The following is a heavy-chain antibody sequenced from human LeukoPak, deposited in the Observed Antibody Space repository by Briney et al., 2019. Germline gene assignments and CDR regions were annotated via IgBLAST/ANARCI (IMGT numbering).Heavy chain of an antibody. CDR3: ARQRIPDDYGDYGYFDY. Sequence: SETLSLTCTVSGYSISSGYYWGWIRQPAGKGLEWIGSIYHSGSTYYNPSLKSRVTISVDTSKNQFSLKLSSVTAADTAVYYCARQRIPDDYGDYGYFDYWGQGTLVTVSS. CDR1: GYSISSGYY. J-gene: IGHJ4*02. V-gene: IGHV4-38-2*02. D-gene: IGHD4-17*01. CDR2: IYHSGST.